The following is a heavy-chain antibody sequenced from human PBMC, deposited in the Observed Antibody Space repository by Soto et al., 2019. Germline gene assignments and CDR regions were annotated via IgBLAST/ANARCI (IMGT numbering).Heavy chain of an antibody. CDR2: IIGNGDTA. V-gene: IGHV3-23*01. J-gene: IGHJ4*02. D-gene: IGHD4-17*01. Sequence: EVQLLEAGGGLVQPGGSLRLSCAASGFSFTNYGMSWVRQAPGKGLEWLSAIIGNGDTAYYADSVRGRFTISRDNSKNTLYLQLDDLGAEDTDIYYCAKDYDYGDSLPFDYWGQGTLVTVSS. CDR3: AKDYDYGDSLPFDY. CDR1: GFSFTNYG.